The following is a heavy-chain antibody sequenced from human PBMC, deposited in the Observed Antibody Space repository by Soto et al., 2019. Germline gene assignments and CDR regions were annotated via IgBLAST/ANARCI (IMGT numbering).Heavy chain of an antibody. CDR1: GFTFSSYA. CDR2: ISSNGGST. Sequence: GRSLRLSCSASGFTFSSYAMHWVRQAPGKGLEYVSAISSNGGSTYYADSVKGRFTISRDNSKNTLYLQMSSLRAEDTAVYYCVKFPRTDDAFDIWGQGTMVTVSS. V-gene: IGHV3-64D*09. J-gene: IGHJ3*02. CDR3: VKFPRTDDAFDI. D-gene: IGHD1-1*01.